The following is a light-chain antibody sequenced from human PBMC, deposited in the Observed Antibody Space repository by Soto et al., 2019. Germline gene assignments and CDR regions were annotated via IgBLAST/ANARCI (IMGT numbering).Light chain of an antibody. J-gene: IGKJ4*01. CDR1: QSVSSSY. Sequence: EIVMTQSPATLSLSPGERATLSCRASQSVSSSYLSWCQQKPGQAPRLLIYGASTGATGIPARFGGSGSGTDFTLTISSLQPEDFTIYYCQQDYNLPTFGGGTKVEIK. V-gene: IGKV3D-7*01. CDR2: GAS. CDR3: QQDYNLPT.